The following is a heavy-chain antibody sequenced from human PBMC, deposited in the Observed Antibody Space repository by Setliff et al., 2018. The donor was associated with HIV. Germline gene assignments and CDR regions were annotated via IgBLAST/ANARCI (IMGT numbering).Heavy chain of an antibody. V-gene: IGHV4-38-2*02. CDR1: GYSISSGYY. CDR2: IYHSGIT. Sequence: SETLSLTCTVSGYSISSGYYWGWIRQPPGKGLEWIGSIYHSGITYYNSSLKSRVTMSVDTSKNQFSLILSSVTAADTAVYYCARDRREEGMVRGVGLYYYYYMDVWGKGTTVTVSS. D-gene: IGHD3-10*01. J-gene: IGHJ6*03. CDR3: ARDRREEGMVRGVGLYYYYYMDV.